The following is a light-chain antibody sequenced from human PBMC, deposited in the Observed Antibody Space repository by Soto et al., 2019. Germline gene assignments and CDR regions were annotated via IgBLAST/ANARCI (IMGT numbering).Light chain of an antibody. CDR2: GAS. Sequence: EIVLTQSPGTLSLSPGERATLSCRASQSVNSNYLAWYQQKPGQAPRLLIYGASARATDIPDRFSGSGSGTDFTTTIIRLEPDDVTVYYCQQSGSSFLTFGGGTKVQI. CDR1: QSVNSNY. V-gene: IGKV3-20*01. J-gene: IGKJ4*01. CDR3: QQSGSSFLT.